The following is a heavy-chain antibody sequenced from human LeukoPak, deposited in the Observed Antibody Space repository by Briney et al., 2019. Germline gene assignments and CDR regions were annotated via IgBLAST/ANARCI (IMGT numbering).Heavy chain of an antibody. J-gene: IGHJ4*02. Sequence: GGSLSLSCAASGFTPADYAMHWVCQAPGRGLGCVSLISGGGGTTYYADSVKGRFTISRDNSKNSLYLHMNSLRAEDAAFYYCAKDRSGNSYGHFDYWGQGTLVTVSS. CDR2: ISGGGGTT. CDR3: AKDRSGNSYGHFDY. V-gene: IGHV3-43D*04. CDR1: GFTPADYA. D-gene: IGHD3-10*01.